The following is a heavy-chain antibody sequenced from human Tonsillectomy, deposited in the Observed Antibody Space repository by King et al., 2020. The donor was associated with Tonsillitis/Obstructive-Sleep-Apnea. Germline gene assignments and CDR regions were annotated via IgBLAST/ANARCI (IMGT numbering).Heavy chain of an antibody. CDR3: ARLPVPHPYSSTFSWFDP. J-gene: IGHJ5*02. D-gene: IGHD6-13*01. CDR2: IYPGDSDT. CDR1: GYTFSNHW. V-gene: IGHV5-51*01. Sequence: QLVQSGGEVKKAGESLTISCEGSGYTFSNHWIVWVRQMAGKGLEWMGLIYPGDSDTRYNPSFQGQVTISADKSISTAYLHWSSLKTSDTATYYCARLPVPHPYSSTFSWFDPWGQGTLVTVSS.